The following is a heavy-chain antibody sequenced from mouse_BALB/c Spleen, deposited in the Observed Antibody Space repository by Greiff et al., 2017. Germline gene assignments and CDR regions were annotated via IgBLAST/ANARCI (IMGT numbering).Heavy chain of an antibody. D-gene: IGHD2-4*01. Sequence: EVKLVESGPGLVKPSQSLSLTCSVTGYSITSGYYWNWIRQFPGNKLEWMGYISYDGSNNYNPSLKNRISITRDTSKNQFFLKLDSVTTEDTATYYCAREGLRGYAMGYWGQGTSVTVSS. CDR2: ISYDGSN. CDR3: AREGLRGYAMGY. CDR1: GYSITSGYY. J-gene: IGHJ4*01. V-gene: IGHV3-6*02.